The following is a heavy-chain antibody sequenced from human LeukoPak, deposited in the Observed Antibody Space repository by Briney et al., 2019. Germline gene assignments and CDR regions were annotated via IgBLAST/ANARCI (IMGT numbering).Heavy chain of an antibody. CDR3: ASSTAVVLAKKFPE. Sequence: SETLSLTCAVSGYSISSGYYWGWIRQPPGKGLEWIGTIYHSGNTYYNPSLQSRATILVDSSKNQFSLRLTSVTAADTAVYFCASSTAVVLAKKFPEWAQGTLVSVSS. J-gene: IGHJ1*01. CDR2: IYHSGNT. CDR1: GYSISSGYY. V-gene: IGHV4-38-2*01. D-gene: IGHD1-1*01.